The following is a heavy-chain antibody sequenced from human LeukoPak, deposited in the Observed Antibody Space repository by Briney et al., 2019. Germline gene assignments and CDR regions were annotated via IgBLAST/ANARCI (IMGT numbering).Heavy chain of an antibody. Sequence: GKSLRLSCAASGFTFRSYAIHWVRQAPGKGLEWVAFISWDGTIKYYADSVKGRFTISRDNSKNTLYLQMNTLRAGDTAVYYCAKEPREYCSSASCPNWFDSWGQGTLVTVSS. CDR3: AKEPREYCSSASCPNWFDS. CDR1: GFTFRSYA. CDR2: ISWDGTIK. J-gene: IGHJ5*01. V-gene: IGHV3-30-3*01. D-gene: IGHD2-2*01.